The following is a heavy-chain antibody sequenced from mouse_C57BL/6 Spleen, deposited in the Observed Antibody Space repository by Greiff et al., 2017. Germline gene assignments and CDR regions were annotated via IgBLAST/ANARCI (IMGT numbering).Heavy chain of an antibody. CDR2: ISSGGDYI. J-gene: IGHJ2*01. Sequence: VESGEGLVKPGGSLKLSCAASGFTFSSYAMSWVRQTPEKRLEWVAYISSGGDYIYYADTVKGRFTISRDNARNTLYLQMSSLKSEDTAMYYCTRDPGTRRGFDYWGQGTTLTVSS. V-gene: IGHV5-9-1*02. CDR1: GFTFSSYA. CDR3: TRDPGTRRGFDY. D-gene: IGHD4-1*01.